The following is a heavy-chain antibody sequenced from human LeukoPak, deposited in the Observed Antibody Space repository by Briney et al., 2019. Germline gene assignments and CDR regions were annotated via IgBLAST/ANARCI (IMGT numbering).Heavy chain of an antibody. V-gene: IGHV4-39*07. Sequence: SETLSLTCTVSGGSISSSSYYWGWIRQPPGKGLEWIGSIYYSGSTYYNPSLKSRVTISVDTSKNQFSLKLSSVTAADTAVYYCASRTYYYDSSGYGCSDYWGQGTLVTVSS. CDR1: GGSISSSSYY. D-gene: IGHD3-22*01. J-gene: IGHJ4*02. CDR2: IYYSGST. CDR3: ASRTYYYDSSGYGCSDY.